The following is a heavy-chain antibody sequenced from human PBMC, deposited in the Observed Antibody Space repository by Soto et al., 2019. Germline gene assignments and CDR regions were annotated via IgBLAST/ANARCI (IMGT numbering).Heavy chain of an antibody. CDR1: GFTFSSYA. D-gene: IGHD3-9*01. J-gene: IGHJ4*02. Sequence: PGGSLRLSCAASGFTFSSYAMSWVRQAPGKGLEWVSAISGSGGSTYYADSVKGRFTISRDNSKNTLYLQMNSLRAEDTAVYYCAKGLPRYYDILTGYPNFDYWGQGTLVTVSS. CDR3: AKGLPRYYDILTGYPNFDY. CDR2: ISGSGGST. V-gene: IGHV3-23*01.